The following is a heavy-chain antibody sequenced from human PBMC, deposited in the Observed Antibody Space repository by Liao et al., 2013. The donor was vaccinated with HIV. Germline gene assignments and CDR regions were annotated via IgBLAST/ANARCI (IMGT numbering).Heavy chain of an antibody. CDR2: ADTSGST. J-gene: IGHJ6*03. V-gene: IGHV4-61*02. CDR1: GGSISSGSYY. Sequence: QVQLQESGPGLVKPSQTLSLTCTVSGGSISSGSYYWNWFRQPAGKGLEWIGRADTSGSTNYNPSLKSRVTISTDSSKNQFSLTLISVTAADTAVYYCARGYSSSYYYYYYMDVWGKGTTVTVSS. D-gene: IGHD6-6*01. CDR3: ARGYSSSYYYYYYMDV.